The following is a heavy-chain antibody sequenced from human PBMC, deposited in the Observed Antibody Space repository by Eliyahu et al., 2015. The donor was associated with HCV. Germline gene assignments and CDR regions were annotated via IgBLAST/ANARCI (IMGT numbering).Heavy chain of an antibody. D-gene: IGHD6-19*01. V-gene: IGHV4-59*01. CDR3: ASGGGGIAVTGTGGWFDP. CDR2: IHYSGST. CDR1: GGSIXTXY. J-gene: IGHJ5*02. Sequence: QVQLQESGPGLVKPXETLXLTXXVSGGSIXTXYWSWIRQPPGKGLEWIGYIHYSGSTNYNPSLKSRVTLSVDTSKNQFSLNLTSVTAADTAMYYCASGGGGIAVTGTGGWFDPWGQGTLVTVFS.